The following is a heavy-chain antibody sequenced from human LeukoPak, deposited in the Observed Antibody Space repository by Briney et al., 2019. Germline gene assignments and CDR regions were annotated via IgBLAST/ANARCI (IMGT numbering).Heavy chain of an antibody. CDR1: GFDFSKYW. V-gene: IGHV3-74*01. Sequence: GGSLRLSCAASGFDFSKYWMHWVRQAPGKGPVWVSRIQSDGGKTDYADSVKGRFTVSRDNAKNALYLQMNSLRVDDTAVYYCARTVYYEKDDDAVYRNFDPGGQGTLVTVSS. CDR2: IQSDGGKT. D-gene: IGHD3-22*01. CDR3: ARTVYYEKDDDAVYRNFDP. J-gene: IGHJ5*02.